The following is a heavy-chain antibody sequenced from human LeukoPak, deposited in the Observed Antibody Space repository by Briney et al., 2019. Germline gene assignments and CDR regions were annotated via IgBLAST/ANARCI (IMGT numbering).Heavy chain of an antibody. D-gene: IGHD5-18*01. V-gene: IGHV3-30*18. J-gene: IGHJ4*02. CDR2: ISYDGSNK. Sequence: GRSLRLSCAASGFTFSSYGMHWVRQAPGEGLEWVAVISYDGSNKYYADSVKGRFTISRDNSKNTLYLQMNSLRAEDTAVYYCAKDGKKAWIQLWLGTFDYWGQGTLVTVSS. CDR3: AKDGKKAWIQLWLGTFDY. CDR1: GFTFSSYG.